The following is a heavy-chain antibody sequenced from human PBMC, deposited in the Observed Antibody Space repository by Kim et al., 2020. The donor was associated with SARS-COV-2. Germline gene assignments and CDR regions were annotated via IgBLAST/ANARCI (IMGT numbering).Heavy chain of an antibody. V-gene: IGHV3-48*01. D-gene: IGHD2-2*01. J-gene: IGHJ4*02. CDR2: ISSSSSTI. CDR1: GFTFNSYG. Sequence: GGSLRLSCVASGFTFNSYGMNWVRQPPGKGLEWVSYISSSSSTIYNADSVKGRCTITRDKAKTSENLHLNSLTLEATAAAYCARDSFYTFSCRVDYWRQG. CDR3: ARDSFYTFSCRVDY.